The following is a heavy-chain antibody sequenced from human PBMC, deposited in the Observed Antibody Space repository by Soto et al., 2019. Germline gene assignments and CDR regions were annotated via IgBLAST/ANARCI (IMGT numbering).Heavy chain of an antibody. CDR2: ISAYNGNT. D-gene: IGHD2-15*01. Sequence: ASVKVSCKASGYTFTSYGISWVRQAPGQGLEWMGWISAYNGNTNYAQKLQGRVTMTTDTSTSTAYMELRSLRSDDTAVYYCARDRGREDIVVVVAADGMDVWGQGTTVTAP. CDR3: ARDRGREDIVVVVAADGMDV. CDR1: GYTFTSYG. J-gene: IGHJ6*02. V-gene: IGHV1-18*01.